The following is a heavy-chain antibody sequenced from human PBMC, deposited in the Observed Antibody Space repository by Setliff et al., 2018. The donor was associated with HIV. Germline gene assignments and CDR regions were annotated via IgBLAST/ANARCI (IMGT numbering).Heavy chain of an antibody. J-gene: IGHJ4*02. CDR2: INYRGNT. CDR1: YGSINNHY. D-gene: IGHD2-8*01. CDR3: ARGLMVNDADPFDY. Sequence: PSETLSLTCSIFYGSINNHYWTWLRQPPGKGLEWIGYINYRGNTYYNPSVRCRVTISMDTSKTQFSLRLDSLTAADTAVYYCARGLMVNDADPFDYWGQGALVTVSS. V-gene: IGHV4-59*11.